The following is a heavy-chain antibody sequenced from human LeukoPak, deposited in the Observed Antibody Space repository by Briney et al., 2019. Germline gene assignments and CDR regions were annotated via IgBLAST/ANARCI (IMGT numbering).Heavy chain of an antibody. V-gene: IGHV1-8*01. Sequence: ASVKVSCKASGYTFTSYDINWVRQATGQGLEWMGWMNPNSGNTGYAQKFQGRVTTTRNTSISTAYMELSSLRSEDTAVYYCARGGPSKNYDFWSGYYYYMDVWGKGTTVTVSS. CDR1: GYTFTSYD. CDR3: ARGGPSKNYDFWSGYYYYMDV. D-gene: IGHD3-3*01. CDR2: MNPNSGNT. J-gene: IGHJ6*03.